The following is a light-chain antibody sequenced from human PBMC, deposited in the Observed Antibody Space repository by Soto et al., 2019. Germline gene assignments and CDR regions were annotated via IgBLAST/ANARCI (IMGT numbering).Light chain of an antibody. V-gene: IGKV1-9*01. CDR2: TAS. CDR3: QQLNSYPLT. J-gene: IGKJ4*01. Sequence: DIQLTQSPSFLSASVGDRVTITCRASQGISSYLAWYDQKPGKAPKLLIYTASTLQSAVPSRFSCSGSGTEFTLTISSLQPEDFATYYCQQLNSYPLTFGGGTKVEIK. CDR1: QGISSY.